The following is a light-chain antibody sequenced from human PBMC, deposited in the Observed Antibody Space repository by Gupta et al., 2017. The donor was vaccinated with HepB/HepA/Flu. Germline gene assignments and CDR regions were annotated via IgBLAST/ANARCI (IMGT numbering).Light chain of an antibody. Sequence: HSALTQPASVSGSPGQSLTISCPGTSSDVGGYNYVSWYQQHPDKAPKLMIYEVSNRPSGVSNRVSGSKSGNTASLTISGLQAEDEADYYCSAYTSSSSVVFGGGTKLTVL. V-gene: IGLV2-14*01. CDR3: SAYTSSSSVV. CDR1: SSDVGGYNY. CDR2: EVS. J-gene: IGLJ2*01.